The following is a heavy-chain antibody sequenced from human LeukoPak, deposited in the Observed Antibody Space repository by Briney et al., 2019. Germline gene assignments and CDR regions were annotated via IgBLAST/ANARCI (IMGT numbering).Heavy chain of an antibody. CDR3: ASSTGYAFDI. D-gene: IGHD1-1*01. J-gene: IGHJ3*02. Sequence: SQTLSLTCTVSGGSISSGGCYWGWIRQHRGKGLEWIGYIYYSGSTYYNPSLKSRVTISVDTSKNQFSLKLSSVTAADTAVYYCASSTGYAFDIWGQGTMVTSSA. V-gene: IGHV4-31*03. CDR2: IYYSGST. CDR1: GGSISSGGCY.